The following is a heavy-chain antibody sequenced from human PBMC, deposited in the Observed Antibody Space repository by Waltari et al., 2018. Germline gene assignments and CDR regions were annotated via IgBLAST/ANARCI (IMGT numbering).Heavy chain of an antibody. D-gene: IGHD1-1*01. CDR3: VKDLGTLGDS. CDR2: ISSDGADT. CDR1: GFHFDEYS. J-gene: IGHJ4*02. Sequence: EERLVESGGVVVQPGGSLRLSCATSGFHFDEYSMHWVRPIPGKGLEWVSLISSDGADTHYGDSVRGRFTVSRDNTERSVYLQMNSLTTEDTAFYYCVKDLGTLGDSWGQGTLVTVAS. V-gene: IGHV3-43*01.